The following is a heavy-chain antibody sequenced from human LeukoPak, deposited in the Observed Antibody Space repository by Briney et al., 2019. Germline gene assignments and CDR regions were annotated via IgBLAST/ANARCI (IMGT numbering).Heavy chain of an antibody. V-gene: IGHV3-74*01. CDR1: GFTFSSYW. CDR2: INSDGTST. D-gene: IGHD6-19*01. CDR3: ASAVAGTRNAFDI. J-gene: IGHJ3*02. Sequence: PGGSLRLSCAASGFTFSSYWMHWVRQTPGKGLIWVSRINSDGTSTYYADSVKGRFTISRDNGKNMLYLQMNSLRAEDTAVYYCASAVAGTRNAFDIWGQGTMVTVSS.